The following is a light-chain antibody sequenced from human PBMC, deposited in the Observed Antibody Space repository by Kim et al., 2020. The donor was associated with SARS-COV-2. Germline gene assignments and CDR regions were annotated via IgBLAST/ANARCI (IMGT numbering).Light chain of an antibody. J-gene: IGLJ3*02. CDR3: QTWGTGIVV. CDR2: LNSDRSH. CDR1: SGHSTYA. V-gene: IGLV4-69*01. Sequence: QLVLTQSPSASASLGASVKLTCTLSSGHSTYAIAWHQQQPEKGARYLMNLNSDRSHSKGDGIPDRFSGSSSGAERYLTISSLQSEDEADYYYQTWGTGIVVFGGGTQLTVL.